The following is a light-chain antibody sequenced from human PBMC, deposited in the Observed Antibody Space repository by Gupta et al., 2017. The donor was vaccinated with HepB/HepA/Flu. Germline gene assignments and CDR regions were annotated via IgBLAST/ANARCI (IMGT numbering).Light chain of an antibody. J-gene: IGLJ1*01. CDR3: VLSFSGAFV. CDR2: DTT. V-gene: IGLV7-46*01. Sequence: AVVPQEHSLTVSPGGTVTLTCASSAGAVTSSPFPYWLQPKPGQAPRPLIYDTTNVPTWTPAVFSASLLAGKAALTLSCAQPEDEAEYYCVLSFSGAFVFGSGTKVTVL. CDR1: AGAVTSSPF.